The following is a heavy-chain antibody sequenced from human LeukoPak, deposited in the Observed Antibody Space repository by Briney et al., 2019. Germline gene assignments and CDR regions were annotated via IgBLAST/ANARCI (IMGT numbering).Heavy chain of an antibody. CDR2: INPSGGST. CDR3: ARDDGCTNGVCHYYFDY. V-gene: IGHV1-46*01. D-gene: IGHD2-8*01. J-gene: IGHJ4*02. Sequence: ASVKVSCKASGYTFTSYYMHWVRQAPGQGLEWMGIINPSGGSTSYAQKFQGRVTMTRDTSTSTVYMELSSLRSEDTAVYYCARDDGCTNGVCHYYFDYWGQGTLVTVSS. CDR1: GYTFTSYY.